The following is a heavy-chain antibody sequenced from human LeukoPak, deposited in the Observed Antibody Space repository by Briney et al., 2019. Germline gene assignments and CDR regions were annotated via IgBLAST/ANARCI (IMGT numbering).Heavy chain of an antibody. V-gene: IGHV1-2*02. CDR2: INPNTGGT. CDR1: GYSLTDYY. CDR3: AKEGLAFDY. D-gene: IGHD5-12*01. J-gene: IGHJ4*02. Sequence: ASVKVSCKASGYSLTDYYMHWVRQAPGQGPEWMGWINPNTGGTRYAQKFQGRVTMTRDTSTSTAYMELSRLRSDDTAVYYCAKEGLAFDYWGQGTLVTVSS.